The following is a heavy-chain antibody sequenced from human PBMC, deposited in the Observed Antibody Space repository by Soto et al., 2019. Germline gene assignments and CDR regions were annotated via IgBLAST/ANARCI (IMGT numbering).Heavy chain of an antibody. V-gene: IGHV4-39*01. D-gene: IGHD6-19*01. CDR2: IYYSGST. Sequence: ASETLSLTCTVAYGSISSSSYYLGCIRPPPGKGLEWIGSIYYSGSTYYNPSLKSRVTIFVDTSKNQFSLKLSSVTAADTAVYYCASPNWYSSGWFAFDYWGQGTLVTVSS. J-gene: IGHJ4*02. CDR3: ASPNWYSSGWFAFDY. CDR1: YGSISSSSYY.